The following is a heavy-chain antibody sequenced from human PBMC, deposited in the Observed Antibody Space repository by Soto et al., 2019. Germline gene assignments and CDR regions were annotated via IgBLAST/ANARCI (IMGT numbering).Heavy chain of an antibody. CDR2: IVVGSGNT. V-gene: IGHV1-58*02. D-gene: IGHD3-22*01. CDR1: GFTFTSSA. Sequence: QMRLVQSGPEVKKPGTSVKVSCKASGFTFTSSAMQWVRQARGQRLEWIGWIVVGSGNTNYAQKFQERVTITRDMSTSTAYMELSSLRSEDTAVYYCAADPDYYDSSGYYHNDYWGQGTLVTVSS. CDR3: AADPDYYDSSGYYHNDY. J-gene: IGHJ4*02.